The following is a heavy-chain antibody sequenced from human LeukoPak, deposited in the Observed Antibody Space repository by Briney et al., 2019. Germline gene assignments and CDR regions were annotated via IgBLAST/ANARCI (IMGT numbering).Heavy chain of an antibody. CDR3: ARPPYGGVDC. CDR1: GLTVSSY. J-gene: IGHJ4*02. D-gene: IGHD4-23*01. CDR2: IYSGGSI. Sequence: GGSLRLSCAASGLTVSSYMSWTRQAPGTGLEWVSVIYSGGSIYYADSVKGRFTISRDKSKTTLYLQMNSLRAEDTAVYYCARPPYGGVDCWGQGTLVTVSS. V-gene: IGHV3-66*04.